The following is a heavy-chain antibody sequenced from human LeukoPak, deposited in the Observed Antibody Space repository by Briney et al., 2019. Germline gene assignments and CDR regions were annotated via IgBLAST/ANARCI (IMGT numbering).Heavy chain of an antibody. CDR1: GGSISSYY. V-gene: IGHV4-59*01. CDR3: ARGSGVGWFDP. J-gene: IGHJ5*02. D-gene: IGHD1-26*01. Sequence: SETLSLTCTVSGGSISSYYWSWIRQPPGKGREGIGYIYYSGSNNYNPSLKSRVTISVDTSKNPFSLKLSSVTAADTAVYYCARGSGVGWFDPWGQGTLVTVSS. CDR2: IYYSGSN.